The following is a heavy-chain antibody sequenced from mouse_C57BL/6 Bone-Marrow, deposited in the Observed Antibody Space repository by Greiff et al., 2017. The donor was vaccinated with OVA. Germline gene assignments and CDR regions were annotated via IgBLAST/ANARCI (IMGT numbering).Heavy chain of an antibody. CDR2: IDPANGNT. Sequence: VQLQQSGAELVRPGSSVKMSCKTSGYTFTSYGINWVKQRPEQGLEWIGRIDPANGNTKYAPKFQGKATITADTSSNTAYLQLSSLTSEDTAIYYCARGRVIYSDYWGQGTTLTVSS. CDR3: ARGRVIYSDY. V-gene: IGHV14-3*01. CDR1: GYTFTSYG. J-gene: IGHJ2*01.